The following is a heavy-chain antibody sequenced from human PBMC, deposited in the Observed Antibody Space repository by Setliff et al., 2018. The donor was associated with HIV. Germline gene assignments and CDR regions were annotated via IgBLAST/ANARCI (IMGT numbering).Heavy chain of an antibody. CDR1: GGSFSGNY. V-gene: IGHV4-34*01. CDR3: ARIFGDQGYYYGMDV. D-gene: IGHD3-3*01. CDR2: INHSGST. J-gene: IGHJ6*01. Sequence: SETLSLTCAVYGGSFSGNYWTWIRQSPGKGLEWIGEINHSGSTNYKLSLKSRVTISVDASKNQFSLKLSSVIAADTAVYYCARIFGDQGYYYGMDVWG.